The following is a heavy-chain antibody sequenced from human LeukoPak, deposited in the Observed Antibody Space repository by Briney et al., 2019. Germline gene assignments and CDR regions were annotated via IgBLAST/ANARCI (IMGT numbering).Heavy chain of an antibody. CDR1: GGSVSSGSYY. CDR3: ASTATYYHMFTGYYIWFDP. D-gene: IGHD3-9*01. V-gene: IGHV4-61*01. J-gene: IGHJ5*02. CDR2: IYYSGST. Sequence: SETLSLTCTVSGGSVSSGSYYWSWIRQPPGKGLEWIGYIYYSGSTNYNPSLKSRVTISVDTSKNQFSLKLSSVTAADTAVYYCASTATYYHMFTGYYIWFDPWGQGTLVTVSS.